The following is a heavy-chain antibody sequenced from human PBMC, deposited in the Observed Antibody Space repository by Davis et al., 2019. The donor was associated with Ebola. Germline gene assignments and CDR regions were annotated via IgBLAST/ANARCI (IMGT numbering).Heavy chain of an antibody. CDR1: GFAFSIHW. V-gene: IGHV3-7*03. CDR2: IRQDGGET. Sequence: PGGSLRLSCAAASGFAFSIHWMTWVRQAPGKGLEWVANIRQDGGETYYADSVKGRFAISRDNAKNSLYLQMNSLRAEDTAVYYCAREGTAAGMDVWGQGTTVTVSS. D-gene: IGHD6-13*01. CDR3: AREGTAAGMDV. J-gene: IGHJ6*02.